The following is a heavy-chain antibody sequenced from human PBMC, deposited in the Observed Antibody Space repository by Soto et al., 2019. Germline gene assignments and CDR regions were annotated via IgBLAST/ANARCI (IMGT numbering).Heavy chain of an antibody. D-gene: IGHD3-9*01. CDR2: ISSSSSTI. J-gene: IGHJ4*02. CDR3: ARAREDYDILTGYYNGWGVYFDY. Sequence: GGSLRLSCAASGFTFSSYSMNWVRQAPGKGLEWVSYISSSSSTIYYADSVKGRFTISRDNAKNSLYLQMNSLRAEDTAVYYCARAREDYDILTGYYNGWGVYFDYWGQGTLVTVSS. CDR1: GFTFSSYS. V-gene: IGHV3-48*01.